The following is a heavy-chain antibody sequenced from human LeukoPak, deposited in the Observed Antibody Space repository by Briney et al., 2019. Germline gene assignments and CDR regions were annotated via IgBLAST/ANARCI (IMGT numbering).Heavy chain of an antibody. D-gene: IGHD6-13*01. CDR2: IYYSGST. V-gene: IGHV4-39*01. Sequence: NPSETLSLTCTVSGGSISSSSYYWGWIRQPPGKGLEWIGSIYYSGSTYYNPSLKSRVTISVDTSKNQFSLKLGSVTAADTAVYYCARVGYSSSWYLAGWGQGTLVTVSS. CDR1: GGSISSSSYY. CDR3: ARVGYSSSWYLAG. J-gene: IGHJ4*02.